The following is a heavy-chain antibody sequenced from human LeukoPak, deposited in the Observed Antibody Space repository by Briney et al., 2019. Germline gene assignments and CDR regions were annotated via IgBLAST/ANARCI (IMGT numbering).Heavy chain of an antibody. CDR2: IKQDGNEK. CDR3: AREGFSFDY. CDR1: GFTFSSYW. Sequence: GGSLRLSCAASGFTFSSYWMSWVRQAPGKGWEGVANIKQDGNEKYYMNSVQGRFAISRDNAKHSLYLQMNSLRAEDTAVYYCAREGFSFDYWGQGTLVTVSS. J-gene: IGHJ4*02. V-gene: IGHV3-7*05.